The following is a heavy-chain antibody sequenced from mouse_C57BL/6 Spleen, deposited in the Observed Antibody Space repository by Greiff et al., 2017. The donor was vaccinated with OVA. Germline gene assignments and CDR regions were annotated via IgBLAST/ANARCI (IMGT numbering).Heavy chain of an antibody. D-gene: IGHD3-2*02. CDR2: INPSTCGT. Sequence: EVQLQQSGPELVKPGASVKISCKASGYSFTGYYMNWVKQSPEKSLEWIGEINPSTCGTTYNQKFKAKATLTVDKSSSTAYMQLKSLTSEDSAVYYCARSGFAYWGQGTLVTVSA. CDR1: GYSFTGYY. CDR3: ARSGFAY. V-gene: IGHV1-42*01. J-gene: IGHJ3*01.